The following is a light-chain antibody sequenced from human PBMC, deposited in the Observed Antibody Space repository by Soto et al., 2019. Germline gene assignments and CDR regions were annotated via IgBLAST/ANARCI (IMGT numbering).Light chain of an antibody. J-gene: IGLJ1*01. Sequence: SSELTQPPSVSVARGKTARITCGGNNIGSKSVHWYQQKPGQAPVLVIYYDSDRPSGIPERFSGSNSGNTATLTISRVEAGDEADYYSQVWDSSSDPRGVFGTGTKLPVL. V-gene: IGLV3-21*04. CDR1: NIGSKS. CDR3: QVWDSSSDPRGV. CDR2: YDS.